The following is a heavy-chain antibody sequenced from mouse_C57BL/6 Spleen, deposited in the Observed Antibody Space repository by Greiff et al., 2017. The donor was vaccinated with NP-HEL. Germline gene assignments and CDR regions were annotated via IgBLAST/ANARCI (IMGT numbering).Heavy chain of an antibody. Sequence: EVQRVESGGGLVQPKGSLKLSCAASGFTFNTYAMHWVRQAPGKGLEWVARIRSKSSNYATYYADSVKDRFTISIDVSQSMLYLQRNNLKTEDTAMYYCVRSYYGNYGYAMDYWGQGTSVTVSS. D-gene: IGHD2-1*01. CDR1: GFTFNTYA. CDR3: VRSYYGNYGYAMDY. V-gene: IGHV10-3*01. J-gene: IGHJ4*01. CDR2: IRSKSSNYAT.